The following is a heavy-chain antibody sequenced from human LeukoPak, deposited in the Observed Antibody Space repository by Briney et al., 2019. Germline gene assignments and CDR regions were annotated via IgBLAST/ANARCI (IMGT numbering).Heavy chain of an antibody. V-gene: IGHV3-23*01. CDR2: ISGSGGST. D-gene: IGHD6-6*01. Sequence: GGSLRLSCAASGFTFSSYAMSWVRQAPGKGLEWVSAISGSGGSTYYADSVKGRFTISRDNSKNTLYLQMNSLRAEDTAVYYCAKDSLIADRPGPGGYWGQGTLVTVSS. CDR1: GFTFSSYA. CDR3: AKDSLIADRPGPGGY. J-gene: IGHJ4*02.